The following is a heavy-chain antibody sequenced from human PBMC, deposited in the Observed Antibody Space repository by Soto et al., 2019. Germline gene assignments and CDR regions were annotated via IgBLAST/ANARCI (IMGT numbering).Heavy chain of an antibody. CDR1: GFTFNSYS. CDR2: ISDSGSNT. D-gene: IGHD2-15*01. CDR3: ARGSCSVGSCSYFDY. Sequence: GGSLRLSCVASGFTFNSYSMNWVRQAPGKGLEWVAYISDSGSNTLYADSVKGRFTISRDNAKNSLFLQMNSLRAEDTAVYYCARGSCSVGSCSYFDYWGQGTLVTVSS. V-gene: IGHV3-48*04. J-gene: IGHJ4*02.